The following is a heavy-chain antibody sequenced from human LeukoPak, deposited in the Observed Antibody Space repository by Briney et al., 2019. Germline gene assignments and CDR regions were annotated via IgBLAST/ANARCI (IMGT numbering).Heavy chain of an antibody. CDR1: GGSFSGYY. CDR3: ARGRNSNLNYYYYYMDV. J-gene: IGHJ6*03. Sequence: SETLSLTCAVYGGSFSGYYWSWIRQPPGKGLEWIGEINHSGSTNYNPSLKSRVTISVDTSKNQFSLKLSSVTAADTAVYYCARGRNSNLNYYYYYMDVWGKGTTVTVSS. D-gene: IGHD4-11*01. CDR2: INHSGST. V-gene: IGHV4-34*01.